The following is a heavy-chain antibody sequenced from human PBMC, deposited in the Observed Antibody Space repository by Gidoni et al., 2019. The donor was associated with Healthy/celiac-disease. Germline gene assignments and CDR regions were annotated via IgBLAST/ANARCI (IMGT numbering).Heavy chain of an antibody. Sequence: QVQLQQWGAGLLKPSETLSLTCAVYGGSFSGYYWSWIRQPPGKGLEWIGEINHSGSTNYNPSLTSRVTISVDTSKNQFSLKLSSVTAADTAVYYCAREPATVTTADFDYWGQGTLVTVSS. CDR3: AREPATVTTADFDY. V-gene: IGHV4-34*01. D-gene: IGHD4-17*01. J-gene: IGHJ4*02. CDR1: GGSFSGYY. CDR2: INHSGST.